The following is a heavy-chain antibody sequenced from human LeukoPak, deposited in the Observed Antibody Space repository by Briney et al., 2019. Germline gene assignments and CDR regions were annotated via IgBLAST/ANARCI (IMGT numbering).Heavy chain of an antibody. CDR3: ARMTVSGRDNWFDP. CDR2: IIPIFGTA. D-gene: IGHD6-19*01. J-gene: IGHJ5*02. CDR1: GGTFSSYA. V-gene: IGHV1-69*06. Sequence: SVKVSCKASGGTFSSYAISWVRQAPGQGLEWMGGIIPIFGTANYAQKFRGRVTITADKSTRTAYMELSSLRSEDTAVYYCARMTVSGRDNWFDPWGQGTLVTVSS.